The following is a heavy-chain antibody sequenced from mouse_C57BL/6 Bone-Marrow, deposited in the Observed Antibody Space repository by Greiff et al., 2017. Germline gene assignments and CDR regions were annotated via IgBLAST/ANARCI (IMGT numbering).Heavy chain of an antibody. CDR2: IYPGSGST. CDR1: GYTFTSYW. J-gene: IGHJ3*01. D-gene: IGHD2-10*02. CDR3: ARGYGNPSCFAY. V-gene: IGHV1-55*01. Sequence: QVHVKQPGAELVKPGASVKMSCKASGYTFTSYWITWVKQRPGQGLEWIGDIYPGSGSTNYNEKFKSKATLTVDTSSSTAYMQLSSLTSEDSAVYYCARGYGNPSCFAYWGQGTLVTVSA.